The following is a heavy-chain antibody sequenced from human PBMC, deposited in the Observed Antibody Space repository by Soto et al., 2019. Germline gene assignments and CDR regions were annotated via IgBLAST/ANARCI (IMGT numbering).Heavy chain of an antibody. CDR1: GFTFSSYA. CDR3: AKGEATVTTPVDY. Sequence: LRLSCAASGFTFSSYAMSWVRQAPGKGLEWVSDISGSGGSTYYADSVKGRFTISRDNSKNTLYLQMNSLRAEDAAVYYCAKGEATVTTPVDYWGQGTLVTVSS. D-gene: IGHD4-17*01. J-gene: IGHJ4*02. CDR2: ISGSGGST. V-gene: IGHV3-23*01.